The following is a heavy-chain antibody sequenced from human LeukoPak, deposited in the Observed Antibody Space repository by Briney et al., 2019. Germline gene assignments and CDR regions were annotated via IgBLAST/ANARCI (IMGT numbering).Heavy chain of an antibody. V-gene: IGHV3-64D*06. Sequence: GGSLRLSCSVSGFTFSTYVMHWVRQAPGKGLEYVSAISSNGDNTYYADSVKGRFTISRDNSKNTLYLQMSSLRADDTAVYYCARGTGYWDQGTLVTVSS. CDR2: ISSNGDNT. CDR1: GFTFSTYV. J-gene: IGHJ4*02. CDR3: ARGTGY.